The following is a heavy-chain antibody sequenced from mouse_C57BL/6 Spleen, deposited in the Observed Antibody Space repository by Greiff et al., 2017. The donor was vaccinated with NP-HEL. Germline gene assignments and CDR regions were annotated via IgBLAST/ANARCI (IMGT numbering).Heavy chain of an antibody. D-gene: IGHD1-1*01. Sequence: QVQLQQSGPGLVQPSQSLSITCTVSGFSLTSYGVHWVRQSPGKGLEWLGVIWRGGSTDYNAAFMSRLSITKDNSKSQVFFKMNSLQADDTAIYYCAKNSYYYGSTLMDYWGQGTSVTVSS. CDR1: GFSLTSYG. CDR2: IWRGGST. CDR3: AKNSYYYGSTLMDY. J-gene: IGHJ4*01. V-gene: IGHV2-5*01.